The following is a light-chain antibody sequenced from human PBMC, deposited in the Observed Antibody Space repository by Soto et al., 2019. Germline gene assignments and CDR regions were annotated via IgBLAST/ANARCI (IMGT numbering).Light chain of an antibody. CDR2: DAS. J-gene: IGKJ4*01. Sequence: EIVLTQSPATLSLSPGEGATLSCRASQSVSSSLAWYQQRPGQAPRLLIYDASNRATGIPARFSGSGSGTDFTLTISSLEPEDFAVYYCQQRSNCPLTFGGGTKVEIK. V-gene: IGKV3-11*01. CDR1: QSVSSS. CDR3: QQRSNCPLT.